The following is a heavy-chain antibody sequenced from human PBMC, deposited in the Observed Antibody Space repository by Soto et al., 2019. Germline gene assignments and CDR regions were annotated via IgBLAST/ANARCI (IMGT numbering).Heavy chain of an antibody. CDR2: IIPILGIA. Sequence: QVQLVQSGAEVKKPGSSVKVSCKASGGTFSSYTISWVRQAPGQGLEWMGRIIPILGIANYAQKFQGRVTITAXXSXSXXYMELSRLRSEDTAVYYCARAAVAGTDYYYYGMDVWGQGTTVTVSS. J-gene: IGHJ6*02. CDR3: ARAAVAGTDYYYYGMDV. CDR1: GGTFSSYT. D-gene: IGHD6-19*01. V-gene: IGHV1-69*02.